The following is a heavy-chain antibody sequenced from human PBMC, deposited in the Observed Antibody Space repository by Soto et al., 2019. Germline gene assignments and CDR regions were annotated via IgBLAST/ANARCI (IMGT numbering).Heavy chain of an antibody. D-gene: IGHD3-10*01. CDR2: INTNTGNP. V-gene: IGHV7-4-1*01. Sequence: WASVKVSCKASXXXXXXXXXXXVRQAPGQGLEWMGWINTNTGNPTYAQGFTGRFVFSLDTSVSTAYLQICSLKAEDTAVYYCARGQQSLRESPNWFDPWGQGTLVTVSS. CDR1: XXXXXXXX. J-gene: IGHJ5*02. CDR3: ARGQQSLRESPNWFDP.